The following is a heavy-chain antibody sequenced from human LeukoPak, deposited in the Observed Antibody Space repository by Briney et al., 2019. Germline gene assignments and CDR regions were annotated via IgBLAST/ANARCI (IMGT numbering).Heavy chain of an antibody. CDR1: GGSISSSYKY. CDR3: ARQIVGATNRFDY. V-gene: IGHV4-39*01. J-gene: IGHJ4*02. D-gene: IGHD1-26*01. CDR2: IYYSGTT. Sequence: PSETLSLTCTVSGGSISSSYKYWGWVRQPPGRGLEWIGSIYYSGTTYYNPSLKSRVTISVDTSKNQFSLKLTSVAAADTAVYYCARQIVGATNRFDYWGQGTLVTVSS.